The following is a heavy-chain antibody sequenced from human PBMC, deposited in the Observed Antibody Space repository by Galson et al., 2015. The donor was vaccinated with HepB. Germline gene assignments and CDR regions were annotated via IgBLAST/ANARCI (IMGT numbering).Heavy chain of an antibody. CDR2: IYYSGST. J-gene: IGHJ6*02. V-gene: IGHV4-31*03. CDR3: ARDHADTAMAHPHYYYYGMDV. CDR1: GGSISSGGYY. D-gene: IGHD5-18*01. Sequence: TLSLTCTVSGGSISSGGYYWSWIRQHPGKGLEWIGYIYYSGSTYYNPSLKSRVTISVDTSKNQFSLKLSSVTAADTAVYYCARDHADTAMAHPHYYYYGMDVWGQGTTVTVSS.